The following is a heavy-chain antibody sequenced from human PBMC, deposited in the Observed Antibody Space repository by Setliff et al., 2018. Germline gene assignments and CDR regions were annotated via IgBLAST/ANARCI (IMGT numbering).Heavy chain of an antibody. CDR1: GGSFSGYY. J-gene: IGHJ4*02. CDR3: ARGGRISYRPSTSWYILDY. D-gene: IGHD6-13*01. V-gene: IGHV4-34*01. Sequence: PSEPLSLTCAVYGGSFSGYYWSWIRQPPGKGLEWIGEINHSGSTNYNPSLKSRVTISVDTSKTQFSLKLSSVTAADTAVYYCARGGRISYRPSTSWYILDYWGQGTLVTVSS. CDR2: INHSGST.